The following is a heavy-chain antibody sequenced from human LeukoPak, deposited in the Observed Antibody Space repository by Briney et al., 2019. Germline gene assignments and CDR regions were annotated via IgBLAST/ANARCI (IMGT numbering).Heavy chain of an antibody. CDR1: GFTFSSYG. CDR2: IRYDGSNK. D-gene: IGHD4-17*01. J-gene: IGHJ4*02. V-gene: IGHV3-30*02. Sequence: PGGSLRLSCAASGFTFSSYGMHWVRQAPGKGLEWVAFIRYDGSNKYYADSVKGRFTISRDNSKNTLYLQMNSLRAEDTAVYFCAKYPRAYCDYEIDYWRQGTMVTVSS. CDR3: AKYPRAYCDYEIDY.